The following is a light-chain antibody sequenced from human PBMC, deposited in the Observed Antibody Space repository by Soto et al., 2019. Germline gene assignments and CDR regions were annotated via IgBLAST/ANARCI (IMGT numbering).Light chain of an antibody. Sequence: QSALTQPRSVSGSPGQSVTISCTGTASDVGGYSYVSWYQQHPGKVPKLIIYDVSKWPSGVPDRFSGSKSGNTASLTISGLQAEDEGDYYCCSYAGSSTFVFGTGNKVTVL. CDR1: ASDVGGYSY. CDR2: DVS. J-gene: IGLJ1*01. CDR3: CSYAGSSTFV. V-gene: IGLV2-11*01.